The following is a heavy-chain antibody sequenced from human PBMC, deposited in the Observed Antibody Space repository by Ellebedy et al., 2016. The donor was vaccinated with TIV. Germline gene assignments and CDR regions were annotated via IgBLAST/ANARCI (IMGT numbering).Heavy chain of an antibody. V-gene: IGHV1-69*10. CDR3: ARASEYLAHHYYYYMDV. CDR1: GVTFSSYA. Sequence: AASVKVSCKASGVTFSSYAISWVRQAPGQGPEWLGGIIPMLGVANYPQKFQGRVTITADTSTSTTYMELRSLRSEDTAIYYCARASEYLAHHYYYYMDVWGKGTTVTVSS. CDR2: IIPMLGVA. J-gene: IGHJ6*03. D-gene: IGHD2-2*01.